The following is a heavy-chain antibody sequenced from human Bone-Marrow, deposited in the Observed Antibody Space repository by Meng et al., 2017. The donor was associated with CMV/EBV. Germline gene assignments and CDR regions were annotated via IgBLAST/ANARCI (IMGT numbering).Heavy chain of an antibody. CDR1: GGSFSGYY. CDR2: INHSGST. CDR3: ARGLRGGFDY. J-gene: IGHJ4*02. Sequence: SETLSLTCAVYGGSFSGYYWSWIRQPPGKGLEWIGEINHSGSTNYNPSLKSRVTISVDTSKNQFSLKLSSVTAADTAVYYCARGLRGGFDYWGQGTLVTV. V-gene: IGHV4-34*01. D-gene: IGHD3-10*01.